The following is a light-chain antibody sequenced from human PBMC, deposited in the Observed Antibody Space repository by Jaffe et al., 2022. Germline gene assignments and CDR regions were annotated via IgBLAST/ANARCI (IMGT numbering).Light chain of an antibody. J-gene: IGLJ3*02. CDR1: ILTDYY. Sequence: SSELTQDPAVSVALGQTVRITCQGDILTDYYATWYQQKPGQAPRLVFYGENNRPSGVPDRFSGSSSGNTASLTITGAQAEDEADYYCNSRDRSGGHPWVFGGGTKLTVL. V-gene: IGLV3-19*01. CDR2: GEN. CDR3: NSRDRSGGHPWV.